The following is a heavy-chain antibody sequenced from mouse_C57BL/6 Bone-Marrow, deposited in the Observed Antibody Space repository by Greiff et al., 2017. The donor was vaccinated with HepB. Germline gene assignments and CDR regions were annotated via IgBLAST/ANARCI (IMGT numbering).Heavy chain of an antibody. J-gene: IGHJ3*01. CDR1: GYTFTSYW. Sequence: QVQLQQPGAELVKPGASVKLSCKASGYTFTSYWMQWVKQRPGQGLEWIGEIDPSDSYTNYNQKFKGKATLTVDTSSSTAYMQLSSLTSEDSAVYYCARLRVYYDYDPVFAYWGQGTLVTVSA. CDR2: IDPSDSYT. V-gene: IGHV1-50*01. D-gene: IGHD2-4*01. CDR3: ARLRVYYDYDPVFAY.